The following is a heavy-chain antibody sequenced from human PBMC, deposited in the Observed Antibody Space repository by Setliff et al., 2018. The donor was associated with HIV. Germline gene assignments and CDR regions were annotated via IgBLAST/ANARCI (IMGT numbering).Heavy chain of an antibody. CDR2: ISSSSSYI. CDR3: AKVTSTGRWNSDLDS. J-gene: IGHJ4*02. D-gene: IGHD1-26*01. V-gene: IGHV3-21*01. CDR1: GFTFSSYS. Sequence: GSLRLSCAASGFTFSSYSMNWVRQAPGKGLEWVSSISSSSSYIYYADSVKGRFTISRDNSKNTLDLQMISLRIEDTALYYCAKVTSTGRWNSDLDSWGQGTLVTVSS.